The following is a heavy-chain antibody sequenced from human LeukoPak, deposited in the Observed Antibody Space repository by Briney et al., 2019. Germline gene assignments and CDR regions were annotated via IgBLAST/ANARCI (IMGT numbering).Heavy chain of an antibody. CDR2: ISGSGGST. D-gene: IGHD2-2*01. V-gene: IGHV3-23*01. CDR1: GFTFSSYA. CDR3: AKDIGGGIVVVPAAFDY. Sequence: GGSLRLSCGASGFTFSSYAMSWVRRAPGKGLEWVSAISGSGGSTYYADSVKGRFTISRDNAKNSLYLQMNSLRAEDTALYYCAKDIGGGIVVVPAAFDYWGQGTLVTVSS. J-gene: IGHJ4*02.